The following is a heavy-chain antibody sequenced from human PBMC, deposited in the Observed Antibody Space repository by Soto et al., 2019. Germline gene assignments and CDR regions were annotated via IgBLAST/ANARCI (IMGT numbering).Heavy chain of an antibody. CDR2: IGTAGDT. V-gene: IGHV3-13*01. J-gene: IGHJ4*02. CDR3: ARSEGITIFGVLDY. CDR1: GFTFSSYD. Sequence: GGSLRLSCAASGFTFSSYDMHWVRQATGKGLEWVSAIGTAGDTYYPGSVKGRFTISRENAKNSLYLQMNSLRAEDTAVYYCARSEGITIFGVLDYWGQGTLVTVSS. D-gene: IGHD3-3*01.